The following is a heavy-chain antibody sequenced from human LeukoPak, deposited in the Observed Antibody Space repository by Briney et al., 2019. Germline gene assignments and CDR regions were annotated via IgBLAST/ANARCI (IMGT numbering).Heavy chain of an antibody. V-gene: IGHV4-39*07. J-gene: IGHJ4*02. CDR3: ARTDSYGYVHDY. D-gene: IGHD5-18*01. Sequence: PSETLSLTCTVSGGSISSSSYYWGWIRQPPGKGLEWIGSIYYSGSTYYNPSLKSRVTISVDTSKNQFSLKLRSVTAVDTAVYYCARTDSYGYVHDYWGQGTLVTVSS. CDR2: IYYSGST. CDR1: GGSISSSSYY.